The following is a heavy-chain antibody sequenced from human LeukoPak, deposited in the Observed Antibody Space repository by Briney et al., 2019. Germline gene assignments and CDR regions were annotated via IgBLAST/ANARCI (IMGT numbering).Heavy chain of an antibody. CDR2: ISYDGSNK. J-gene: IGHJ4*02. CDR1: GFSFSGNG. V-gene: IGHV3-30*18. Sequence: PGTSLRLSCGASGFSFSGNGMHWVRQAPGKGLEWVAVISYDGSNKYYADPVKGRFTISRDNSKNTLYLQMNSLRAEDTAVYYCAKRGYSGSHKYLDYWGQGTLVTVSS. CDR3: AKRGYSGSHKYLDY. D-gene: IGHD1-26*01.